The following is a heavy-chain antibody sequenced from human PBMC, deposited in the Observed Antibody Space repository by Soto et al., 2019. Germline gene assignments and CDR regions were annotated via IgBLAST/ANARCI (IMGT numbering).Heavy chain of an antibody. CDR2: IYPRDSHT. CDR3: ARFAATSGINAFDV. V-gene: IGHV5-51*01. Sequence: PGESLKISCQGSGYTFTNYWIVWVRQLPGKGLEWMGIIYPRDSHTTYSPSFQGQVTISDDKSLNSAFLQWSSLKASDTATYYCARFAATSGINAFDVWGPGTTVTVSS. D-gene: IGHD1-1*01. CDR1: GYTFTNYW. J-gene: IGHJ3*01.